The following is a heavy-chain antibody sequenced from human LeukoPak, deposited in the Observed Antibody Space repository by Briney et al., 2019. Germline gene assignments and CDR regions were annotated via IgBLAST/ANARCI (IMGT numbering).Heavy chain of an antibody. J-gene: IGHJ4*02. D-gene: IGHD3-22*01. CDR3: AKDVDYYDSSGYYHYYFDY. CDR2: ISDSGGST. CDR1: GFTFSSYA. V-gene: IGHV3-23*01. Sequence: QPGGSLRLSCAASGFTFSSYAMSWVRQAPGKGLEWVSAISDSGGSTYYADSVKGRFTISRDNSKNTLYLQMNSLRAEDTAVYYCAKDVDYYDSSGYYHYYFDYWGQGTLVTVSS.